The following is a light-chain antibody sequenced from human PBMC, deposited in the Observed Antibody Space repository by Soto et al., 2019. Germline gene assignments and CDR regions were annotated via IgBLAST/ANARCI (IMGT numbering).Light chain of an antibody. V-gene: IGKV1-9*01. CDR1: QGISSY. CDR2: DAS. CDR3: QQVNVYPST. J-gene: IGKJ4*01. Sequence: DIQMTQSPSSVSASVGDRVTITCLASQGISSYLGWSQQKPGKAPNLLIYDASTLHSGVPSRFSGGGSGTDFTLTISSLQPEDFATYYCQQVNVYPSTFGGGTKVDI.